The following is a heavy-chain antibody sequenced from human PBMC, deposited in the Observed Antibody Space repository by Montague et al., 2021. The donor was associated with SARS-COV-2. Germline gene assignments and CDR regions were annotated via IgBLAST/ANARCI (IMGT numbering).Heavy chain of an antibody. CDR1: GSSISSSSYY. J-gene: IGHJ4*02. CDR2: IYYSGST. D-gene: IGHD3-22*01. CDR3: AREGGWLSRGSYYFDY. V-gene: IGHV4-39*07. Sequence: SETLSLTCTVSGSSISSSSYYWGWIRQPPGKGLEWIESIYYSGSTYYNPSLKSRVTISVDTSKNQFSLKLSSVTAADTAVYYCAREGGWLSRGSYYFDYWGQGTLVTVSS.